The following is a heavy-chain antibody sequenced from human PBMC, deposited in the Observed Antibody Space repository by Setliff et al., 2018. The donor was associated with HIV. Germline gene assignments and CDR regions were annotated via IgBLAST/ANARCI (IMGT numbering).Heavy chain of an antibody. Sequence: ASVKVSCKASGYTFTGNYIHWVRQAPGQGLEWMGWINPNSGGTNYEQKFQGRVTMTRDTSISTAYMELRNLRSDDTAVYYCARVQVGDPYYSYYYMDVWGEGTTVTVSS. CDR1: GYTFTGNY. CDR2: INPNSGGT. CDR3: ARVQVGDPYYSYYYMDV. D-gene: IGHD2-8*02. J-gene: IGHJ6*03. V-gene: IGHV1-2*02.